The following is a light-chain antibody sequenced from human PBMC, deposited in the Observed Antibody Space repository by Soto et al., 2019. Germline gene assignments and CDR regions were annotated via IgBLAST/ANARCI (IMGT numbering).Light chain of an antibody. J-gene: IGKJ1*01. CDR2: HAS. V-gene: IGKV1-39*01. Sequence: CPAALSPSPAAGAIIRCRASQSVXSYLHWYQQKPGQAPKFLTDHASNLQTGGPSRLSASGSGTDFTLTLNSLQPADVATYYCQQGYIPHWTFGQGTKLEIK. CDR3: QQGYIPHWT. CDR1: QSVXSY.